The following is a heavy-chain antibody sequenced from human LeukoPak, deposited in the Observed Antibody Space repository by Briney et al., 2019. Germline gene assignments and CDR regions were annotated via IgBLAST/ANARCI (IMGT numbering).Heavy chain of an antibody. Sequence: PGGSLRLSCAASGFTFSTNYMSWVRQVSGEGLEFVSLISTGGTTQYADYVKGRFSISSDNSKNTLYLQMNSLRAEDTAVYYCARVRSDSSGWYEFDYWGQGTLVTVSS. CDR3: ARVRSDSSGWYEFDY. D-gene: IGHD6-19*01. J-gene: IGHJ4*02. CDR1: GFTFSTNY. CDR2: ISTGGTT. V-gene: IGHV3-53*01.